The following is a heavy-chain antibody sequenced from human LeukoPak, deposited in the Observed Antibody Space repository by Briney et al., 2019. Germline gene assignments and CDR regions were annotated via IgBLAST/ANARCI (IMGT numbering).Heavy chain of an antibody. V-gene: IGHV3-48*01. D-gene: IGHD5-24*01. Sequence: PGGSLRLSCAASGFTFSSYGMDWVRQAPGKGPEWVSYISSTSTTKSYADSVKGRFTISRDNSKNTLYLQMNSLRAEDTAVYYCAKDLEDGYNYGYFDYWGQGTLVTVSS. CDR1: GFTFSSYG. CDR3: AKDLEDGYNYGYFDY. J-gene: IGHJ4*02. CDR2: ISSTSTTK.